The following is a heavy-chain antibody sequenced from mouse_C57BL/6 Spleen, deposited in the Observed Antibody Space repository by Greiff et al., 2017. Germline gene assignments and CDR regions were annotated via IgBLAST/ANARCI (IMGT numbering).Heavy chain of an antibody. V-gene: IGHV5-6*02. J-gene: IGHJ2*01. D-gene: IGHD1-1*01. CDR2: ISSGGCYT. CDR1: GFTFSSYG. Sequence: EVMLVESGGDLVKPGGSLKLSCAASGFTFSSYGMSWVRQTPDKRLEWVATISSGGCYTYYPDSVKGRFTISRDNAKNTLYLQMCRLKSEDTAMYYCARQGLRNDFDYWGQGTTLTVSS. CDR3: ARQGLRNDFDY.